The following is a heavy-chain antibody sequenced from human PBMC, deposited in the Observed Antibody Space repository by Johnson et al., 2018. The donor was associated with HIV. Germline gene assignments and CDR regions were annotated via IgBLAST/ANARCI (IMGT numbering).Heavy chain of an antibody. CDR2: ISYDGSNK. CDR1: GFTFSSYA. J-gene: IGHJ3*02. CDR3: ASDLIISSSWYSFSATRETNAFDI. V-gene: IGHV3-30*04. D-gene: IGHD6-13*01. Sequence: QVQLLESGGGVVQPGRSLRLSCAASGFTFSSYAMHWVRQAPGKGLEWVAVISYDGSNKYYADSVKGRFTISRDSSKNTLYLQMNSLRPEDTAVYYCASDLIISSSWYSFSATRETNAFDIWGQGTMVTVSS.